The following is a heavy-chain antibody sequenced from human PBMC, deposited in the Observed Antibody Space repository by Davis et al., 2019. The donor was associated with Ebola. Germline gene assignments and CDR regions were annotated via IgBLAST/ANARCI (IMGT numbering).Heavy chain of an antibody. J-gene: IGHJ6*02. CDR1: GGTFSSSS. CDR3: ARAFTLVDV. Sequence: SVKVSCKASGGTFSSSSLSWVRQAPGQGLEWMGGITPMFGTANYAQKFQGRVTITADESTTTAYMELSSLRSEDTAVYYCARAFTLVDVWGQGTTVTVSS. V-gene: IGHV1-69*13. CDR2: ITPMFGTA.